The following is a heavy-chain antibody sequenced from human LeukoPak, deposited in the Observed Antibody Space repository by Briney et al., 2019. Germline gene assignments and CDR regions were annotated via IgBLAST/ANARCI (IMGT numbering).Heavy chain of an antibody. CDR2: IYYSGST. Sequence: SETLSLTCTVSGGSISSGDYYWSWLRQPPGKGLEWIGYIYYSGSTYYNPSLKSRVTISVDTSKNQFSLKLSSVTAADTAVYYCALGGSYYSGAFDIWGQGTMVTVSS. D-gene: IGHD1-26*01. J-gene: IGHJ3*02. CDR3: ALGGSYYSGAFDI. V-gene: IGHV4-30-4*08. CDR1: GGSISSGDYY.